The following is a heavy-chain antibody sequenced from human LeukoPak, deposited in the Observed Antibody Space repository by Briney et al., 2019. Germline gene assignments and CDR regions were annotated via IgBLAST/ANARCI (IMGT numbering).Heavy chain of an antibody. D-gene: IGHD1-26*01. CDR1: GFTFSSYS. CDR2: ISSNSSYI. CDR3: ARAISGSPLY. V-gene: IGHV3-21*01. Sequence: PGGSLRLSCAASGFTFSSYSMNWVRQAPGKGLEWVSSISSNSSYIYYADSVKGRFTISRDNAKNSLHLQMNSLRAEDTAVYPCARAISGSPLYWGQGTLVTVSS. J-gene: IGHJ4*02.